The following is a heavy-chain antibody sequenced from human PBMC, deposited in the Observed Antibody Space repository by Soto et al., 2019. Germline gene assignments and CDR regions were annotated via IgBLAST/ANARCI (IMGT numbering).Heavy chain of an antibody. J-gene: IGHJ6*02. CDR2: INHSGST. Sequence: WGTLCLTCAVYGGSFSGYYWSWIRQPPGKGLEWIGEINHSGSTNYNPSLKRRGTISVDTSTNQFSLKLSTATAADTAVYYCARASVYGASRGVLKIRYYYYCMDFWGQGTTVTVSS. D-gene: IGHD4-17*01. CDR3: ARASVYGASRGVLKIRYYYYCMDF. V-gene: IGHV4-34*01. CDR1: GGSFSGYY.